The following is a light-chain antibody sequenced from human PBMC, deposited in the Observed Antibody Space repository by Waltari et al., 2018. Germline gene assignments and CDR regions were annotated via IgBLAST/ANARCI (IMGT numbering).Light chain of an antibody. CDR2: GNK. Sequence: QSVLTQPPSVSGAPGQRVTISCTGSTSNIGAVYDVHRYQQLPGTAPKLPIYGNKNRPSGVPDRFPGSKSGTSASLAITGLQAEDEADYYCQSYDSSLSGYVFGTGTKVTVL. V-gene: IGLV1-40*01. CDR3: QSYDSSLSGYV. CDR1: TSNIGAVYD. J-gene: IGLJ1*01.